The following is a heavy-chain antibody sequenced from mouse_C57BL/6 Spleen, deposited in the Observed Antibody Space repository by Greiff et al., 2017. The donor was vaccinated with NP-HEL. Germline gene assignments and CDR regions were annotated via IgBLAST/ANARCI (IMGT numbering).Heavy chain of an antibody. CDR2: IDPETGGT. Sequence: QVQLKESGAELVRPGASVTLSCKASGYTFTDYEMHWVKQTPVHGLEWIGAIDPETGGTAYNQKFKGKAILTADKSSSTAYMELRSLTSEDSAVYYCTNLWDYWGQGTTLTVSS. CDR3: TNLWDY. J-gene: IGHJ2*01. CDR1: GYTFTDYE. D-gene: IGHD6-1*01. V-gene: IGHV1-15*01.